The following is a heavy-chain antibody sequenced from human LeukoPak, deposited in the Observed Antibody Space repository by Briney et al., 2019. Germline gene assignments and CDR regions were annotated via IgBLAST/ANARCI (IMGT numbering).Heavy chain of an antibody. CDR2: ISWNSGSI. Sequence: SLRLSCAASRFTFDDYAMHWVRQAPGKGLEWVSGISWNSGSIGYADSVKGRFTISRDNAKNSLYLQMNSLRAEDTALYYCAKDRGSYGMDVWGQGTTVTVSS. CDR1: RFTFDDYA. V-gene: IGHV3-9*01. D-gene: IGHD3-10*01. CDR3: AKDRGSYGMDV. J-gene: IGHJ6*02.